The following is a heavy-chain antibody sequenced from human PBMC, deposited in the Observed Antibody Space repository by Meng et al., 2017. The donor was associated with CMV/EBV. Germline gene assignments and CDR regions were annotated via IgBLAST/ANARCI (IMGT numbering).Heavy chain of an antibody. Sequence: GSLRLSCTVSGYSISSGYYRGWIRQPPGKGLEWIGSIYHSGSTYYNPSLKSRVTISVDTSKNQFSLKLSSVTAADTAVYYCARVATGYSSSWAYGGMDVWGQGTTVTVSS. J-gene: IGHJ6*02. D-gene: IGHD6-13*01. CDR3: ARVATGYSSSWAYGGMDV. CDR1: GYSISSGYY. V-gene: IGHV4-38-2*02. CDR2: IYHSGST.